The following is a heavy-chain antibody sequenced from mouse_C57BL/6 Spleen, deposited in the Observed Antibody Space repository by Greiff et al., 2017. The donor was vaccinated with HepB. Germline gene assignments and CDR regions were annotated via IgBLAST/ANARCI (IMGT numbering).Heavy chain of an antibody. CDR2: ISDGGSYT. CDR1: GFTFSSYA. Sequence: EVQLVESGGGLVKPGGSLKLSCAASGFTFSSYAMSWVRQTPEKRLEWVATISDGGSYTYYPDNVKGRFTISRDNAKTNRTLQMSHLKSEDTAMYYCARDKTTERGYFDVWGTGTTVTVSS. CDR3: ARDKTTERGYFDV. J-gene: IGHJ1*03. V-gene: IGHV5-4*01.